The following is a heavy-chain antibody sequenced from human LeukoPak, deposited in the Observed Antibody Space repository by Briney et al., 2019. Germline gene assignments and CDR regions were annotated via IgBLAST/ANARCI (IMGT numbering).Heavy chain of an antibody. V-gene: IGHV4-34*01. Sequence: SETLSLPCAVYGGSFSGYYWSWIRQPPGKGLEWIGEINHSGSTNYNPSLKSRVTISVDTSKNQFSLKLSSVTAADTAVYYCARDSLMLSEAFDIWGQGTMVTVSS. D-gene: IGHD2-8*01. CDR3: ARDSLMLSEAFDI. CDR1: GGSFSGYY. J-gene: IGHJ3*02. CDR2: INHSGST.